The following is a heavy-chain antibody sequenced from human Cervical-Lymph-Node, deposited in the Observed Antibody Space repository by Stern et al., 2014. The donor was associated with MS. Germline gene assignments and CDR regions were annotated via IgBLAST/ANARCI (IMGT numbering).Heavy chain of an antibody. V-gene: IGHV3-21*01. Sequence: EVQLVESGGGLVKPGGSLRLSCAASGFTFSSYSMNWVRQAPGKVLEWVSSISSSSSYIYYADSAKRRFTLSRDNAKNSLYLQMNSLRAEDTAVYYCARGLDYYGSGSYGGWFDPWGQGTLVTVSS. D-gene: IGHD3-10*01. J-gene: IGHJ5*02. CDR3: ARGLDYYGSGSYGGWFDP. CDR2: ISSSSSYI. CDR1: GFTFSSYS.